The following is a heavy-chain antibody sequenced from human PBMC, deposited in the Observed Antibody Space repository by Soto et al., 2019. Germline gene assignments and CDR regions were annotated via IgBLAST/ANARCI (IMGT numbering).Heavy chain of an antibody. CDR1: GFTFMSYS. J-gene: IGHJ6*02. CDR2: ISYDGSNI. Sequence: PGGSLTLSCAASGFTFMSYSMHWVRQAPGKRLEWVAVISYDGSNIYYADSVKGRFTVSRDNSKMTLFLQMNILRTEDTTVDYFATALAAADSIQYGMDVWGQGTTVTVSS. CDR3: ATALAAADSIQYGMDV. V-gene: IGHV3-30*03. D-gene: IGHD6-13*01.